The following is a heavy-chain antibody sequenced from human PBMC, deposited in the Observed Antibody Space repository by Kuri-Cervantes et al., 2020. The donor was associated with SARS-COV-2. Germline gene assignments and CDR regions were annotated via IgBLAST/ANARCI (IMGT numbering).Heavy chain of an antibody. CDR1: GFTFSSYA. D-gene: IGHD2-2*02. V-gene: IGHV3-23*01. CDR2: ISGSGGST. Sequence: AGSLRLSCAASGFTFSSYAMSWVRQAPGKGLEWVSAISGSGGSTYYADSVKGRFTISRDNSKNTLYLQMNSLRAEDTAVYYCAKGEYQLLYGGISGYYYGMDVWGQGTTVTVSS. J-gene: IGHJ6*02. CDR3: AKGEYQLLYGGISGYYYGMDV.